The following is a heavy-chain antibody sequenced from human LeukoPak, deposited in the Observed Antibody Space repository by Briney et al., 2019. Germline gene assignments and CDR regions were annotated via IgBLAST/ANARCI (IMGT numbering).Heavy chain of an antibody. V-gene: IGHV3-7*05. CDR2: IKEDGTEE. CDR1: GFTFSSSW. Sequence: GGSLRLSCAASGFTFSSSWMTWVRQAPGKGLEWVAHIKEDGTEEYYVDSVKGRFTISRDNAKNSLYLHMNSLRAEDTAVYYCARVNGVSLDYWGQGTLVTVSS. J-gene: IGHJ4*02. D-gene: IGHD2-8*01. CDR3: ARVNGVSLDY.